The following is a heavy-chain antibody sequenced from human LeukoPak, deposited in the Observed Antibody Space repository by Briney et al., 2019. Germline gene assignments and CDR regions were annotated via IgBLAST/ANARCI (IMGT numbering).Heavy chain of an antibody. D-gene: IGHD2-2*01. V-gene: IGHV4-61*08. CDR2: IYYSGST. J-gene: IGHJ3*02. CDR3: ARDLTLYQMTFDI. Sequence: ASETLSLTCTVSGGSISSGDYYWSWIRQPPGKGLEWIGYIYYSGSTYYNPSLKSRVTMSVDTSKNQFSLKLSSVTAADTAVYYCARDLTLYQMTFDIWGQGTMVTVSS. CDR1: GGSISSGDYY.